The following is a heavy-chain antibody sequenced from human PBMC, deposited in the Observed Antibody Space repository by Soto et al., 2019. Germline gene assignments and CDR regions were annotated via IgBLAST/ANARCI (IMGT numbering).Heavy chain of an antibody. CDR3: AREYRDYFDY. CDR1: GGSISSYY. V-gene: IGHV4-59*01. Sequence: ETLSLTCTVSGGSISSYYWSWIRQPPGKGLEWIGYIYYSGSTNYNPSLKSRVTISVDTSKNQFSLKPSSVTAADTAVYYCAREYRDYFDYWGQGTLVTVSS. J-gene: IGHJ4*02. CDR2: IYYSGST. D-gene: IGHD2-2*01.